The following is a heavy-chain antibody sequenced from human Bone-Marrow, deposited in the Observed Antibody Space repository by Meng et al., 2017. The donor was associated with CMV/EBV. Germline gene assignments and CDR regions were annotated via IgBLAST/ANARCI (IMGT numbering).Heavy chain of an antibody. J-gene: IGHJ3*02. CDR2: IYGDGSDT. CDR3: ARGSGFVCSSSSGYYDALDI. CDR1: GYSFSSYW. D-gene: IGHD2-2*01. V-gene: IGHV5-51*01. Sequence: GGSLRLSCTGYGYSFSSYWIGWVRQMPGKGLEWMGIIYGDGSDTTYSPSFEGQVTFSADRSISTAYLQWSSLKAADPAMYYGARGSGFVCSSSSGYYDALDIWGQGTMVTVSS.